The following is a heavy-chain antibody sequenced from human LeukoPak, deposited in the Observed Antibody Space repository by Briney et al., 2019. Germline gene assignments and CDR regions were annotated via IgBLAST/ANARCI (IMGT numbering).Heavy chain of an antibody. CDR2: IYHSGRT. CDR1: GYSISSGYY. J-gene: IGHJ4*02. D-gene: IGHD3-10*01. Sequence: PSETLSLTCTVSGYSISSGYYWGWIRQPPGKGLEWIGSIYHSGRTYYNPSLKSRVTISVDTSKNQFSLKLSSVTAADAAVYYCARGGSGSYDPTFDYWGQGTLVTVSS. CDR3: ARGGSGSYDPTFDY. V-gene: IGHV4-38-2*02.